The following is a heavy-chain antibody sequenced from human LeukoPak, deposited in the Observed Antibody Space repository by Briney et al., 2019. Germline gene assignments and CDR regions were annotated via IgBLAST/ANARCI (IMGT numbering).Heavy chain of an antibody. CDR1: GFTFSSYS. J-gene: IGHJ4*02. D-gene: IGHD2-2*01. CDR2: ISSSSSTI. V-gene: IGHV3-48*01. CDR3: ARGSSSSDTDY. Sequence: GGSLRLSCAASGFTFSSYSMNWVRQAPGKGLEWVSYISSSSSTIYYADSVKGRFTISRDNAKNSLYLQMNSLRAEDTAVYYCARGSSSSDTDYWGQGTLVTVSS.